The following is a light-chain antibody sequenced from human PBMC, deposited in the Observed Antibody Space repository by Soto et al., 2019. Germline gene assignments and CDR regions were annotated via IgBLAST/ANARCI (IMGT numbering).Light chain of an antibody. CDR2: DVN. CDR3: SSYTTSSILGYV. CDR1: SSDVGGYNY. V-gene: IGLV2-14*01. Sequence: QSVLTQPASVSGSLGQSITIPCTGTSSDVGGYNYVSWYQQHPGKAPKLMIYDVNNRPSGVSNRFSGSKSGNTASLTISGLQAEDEADYYCSSYTTSSILGYVFGTGTNVTVL. J-gene: IGLJ1*01.